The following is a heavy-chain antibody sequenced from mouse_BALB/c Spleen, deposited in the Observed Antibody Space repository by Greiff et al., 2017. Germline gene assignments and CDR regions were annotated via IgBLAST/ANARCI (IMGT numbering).Heavy chain of an antibody. CDR2: ISDGGSYT. CDR1: GFTFSDYY. V-gene: IGHV5-4*02. Sequence: EVQGVESGGGLVKPGGSLKLSCAASGFTFSDYYMYWVRQTPEKRLEWVATISDGGSYTYYPDSVKGRFTISRDNAKNNLYLQMSSLKSEDTAMYYCARDRGTGTGSYAMDYWGQGTSVTVSS. D-gene: IGHD4-1*01. J-gene: IGHJ4*01. CDR3: ARDRGTGTGSYAMDY.